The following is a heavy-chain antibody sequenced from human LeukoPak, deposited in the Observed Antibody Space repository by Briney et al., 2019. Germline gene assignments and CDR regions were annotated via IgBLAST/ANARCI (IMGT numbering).Heavy chain of an antibody. CDR1: GFTFSCYS. CDR3: ARDDSWAFDY. J-gene: IGHJ4*02. V-gene: IGHV3-48*02. D-gene: IGHD2-21*02. Sequence: PGGSLRLSCAASGFTFSCYSVNWVRQAPGKGLEWVAYIRTSSGGIYYADSVKGRFIISTDNAKNSLYLDMNNLRDGDTAVYYCARDDSWAFDYWGQGTLVTVSS. CDR2: IRTSSGGI.